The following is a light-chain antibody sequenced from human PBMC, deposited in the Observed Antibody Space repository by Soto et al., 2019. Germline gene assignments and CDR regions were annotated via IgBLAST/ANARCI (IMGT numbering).Light chain of an antibody. J-gene: IGKJ1*01. V-gene: IGKV1-5*03. CDR2: AAS. Sequence: DIQMTQSPSTLSASVGDRVTITCRASQSINIWLAWYQQKPGKAPKLLIYAASSLQSGVPSRFSGSGSGTEFTLTISSLQPDDFATYYCQQYKNYWTFGQGTKVEIK. CDR1: QSINIW. CDR3: QQYKNYWT.